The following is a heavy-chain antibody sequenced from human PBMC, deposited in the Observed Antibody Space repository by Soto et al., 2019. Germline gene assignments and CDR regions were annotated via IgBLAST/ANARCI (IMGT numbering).Heavy chain of an antibody. CDR2: IYYSGST. CDR1: GGSISSYY. D-gene: IGHD2-2*01. Sequence: PSETLSLTCTVSGGSISSYYWSWIRQPPGKGLEWIGYIYYSGSTNYNPSLKSRVTISVDTSKNQFSLKLSSVTAADTAVYYCARHDVDPYCSSTSCYYYYMDVWGKGTTVTVSS. V-gene: IGHV4-59*08. J-gene: IGHJ6*03. CDR3: ARHDVDPYCSSTSCYYYYMDV.